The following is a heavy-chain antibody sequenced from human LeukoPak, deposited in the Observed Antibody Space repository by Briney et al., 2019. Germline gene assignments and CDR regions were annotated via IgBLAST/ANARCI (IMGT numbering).Heavy chain of an antibody. CDR2: ISWNSGSI. CDR1: GFTFSSYA. CDR3: AKGYGSGSRFHFDY. D-gene: IGHD3-10*01. J-gene: IGHJ4*02. V-gene: IGHV3-9*01. Sequence: GGSLRLSCAASGFTFSSYAMHWVRQAPGKGLEWVSGISWNSGSIGYADSVKGRFTISRDNAKNSLYLQMNSLRAEDTALYYCAKGYGSGSRFHFDYWGQGTLVTVSS.